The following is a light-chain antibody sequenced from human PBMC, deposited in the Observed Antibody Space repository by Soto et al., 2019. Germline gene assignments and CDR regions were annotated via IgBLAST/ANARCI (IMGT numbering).Light chain of an antibody. CDR1: QSVTSNF. CDR2: GAS. J-gene: IGKJ4*01. Sequence: EIVLTQSPGTLSLSPGERATLSCRASQSVTSNFLAWYQQKPGQAPRLLIDGASSRATDIPDRFSGSGSGTDFTLTISRLEPEDFAVYYCQHYTAPPITFGGGTKVEIK. V-gene: IGKV3-20*01. CDR3: QHYTAPPIT.